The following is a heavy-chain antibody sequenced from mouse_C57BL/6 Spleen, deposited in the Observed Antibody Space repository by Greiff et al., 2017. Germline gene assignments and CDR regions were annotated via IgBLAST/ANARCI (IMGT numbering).Heavy chain of an antibody. J-gene: IGHJ4*01. CDR2: IWRGGST. V-gene: IGHV2-5*01. Sequence: VMLVESGPGLVQPSQSLSITCTVSGFSLTSYGVHWVRQSPGKGLEWLGVIWRGGSTDYNAAFMSRLSITKDNSKSHVFFKMNSLQADDTAIYYCAKNPLYSSYSYYYAMDYWGQGTSVTVSS. CDR1: GFSLTSYG. CDR3: AKNPLYSSYSYYYAMDY. D-gene: IGHD2-5*01.